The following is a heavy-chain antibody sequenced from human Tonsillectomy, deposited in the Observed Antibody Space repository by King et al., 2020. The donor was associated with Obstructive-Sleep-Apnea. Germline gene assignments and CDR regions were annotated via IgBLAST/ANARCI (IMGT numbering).Heavy chain of an antibody. V-gene: IGHV3-30*04. CDR3: ARDRSGYDFIYRGSDY. D-gene: IGHD5-12*01. Sequence: QLVQSGGGVVQPGRSLRLSCAASRFPFSTYAMHWVRQAPGKGLEWVAVISYDGSNKYYADSVKGRFTISRDNSKNTLYLQMNSLRAEDTALYYCARDRSGYDFIYRGSDYWGQGTLVTVSS. CDR2: ISYDGSNK. J-gene: IGHJ4*02. CDR1: RFPFSTYA.